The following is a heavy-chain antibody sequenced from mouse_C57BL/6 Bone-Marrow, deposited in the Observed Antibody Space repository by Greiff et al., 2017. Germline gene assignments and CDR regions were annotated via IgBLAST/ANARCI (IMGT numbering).Heavy chain of an antibody. CDR1: GFPFTDYY. CDR3: ARLYGSSCPWFAY. D-gene: IGHD1-1*01. Sequence: EVQRVESGGGLVQPGGSLSLSCAASGFPFTDYYMSWVRQPPGNALEWLGFIRNKANGYKTEYSASLMGRFTISRDNSQSILYLQLNALAAEDGATYYCARLYGSSCPWFAYWGQGTLVTVSA. V-gene: IGHV7-3*01. J-gene: IGHJ3*01. CDR2: IRNKANGYKT.